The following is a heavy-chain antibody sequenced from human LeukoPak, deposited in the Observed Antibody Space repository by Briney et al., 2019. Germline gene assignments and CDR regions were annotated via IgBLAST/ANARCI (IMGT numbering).Heavy chain of an antibody. CDR3: AKDLGSGWYYFDY. Sequence: GGSLRLSCAASGFTFSSYGMSWVRQAPGKGLEWVSAISGSGGSTYYADSVKGRFTSSRDNAKNSLYLQMNSLRAEDTAVYYCAKDLGSGWYYFDYWGQGTLVTVSS. CDR2: ISGSGGST. CDR1: GFTFSSYG. J-gene: IGHJ4*02. D-gene: IGHD6-19*01. V-gene: IGHV3-23*01.